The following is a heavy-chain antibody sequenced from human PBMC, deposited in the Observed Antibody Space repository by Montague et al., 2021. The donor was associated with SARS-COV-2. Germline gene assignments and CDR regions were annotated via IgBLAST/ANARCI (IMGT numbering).Heavy chain of an antibody. D-gene: IGHD5-12*01. Sequence: SETLSLTCSVSGGSMITNYWSWIRQPPGKGLEWMGYIYYTGSTDYKPSLESRATLSIDTSKNEFSLKLTSVTAADTAVYYCARGGGRLQYSYYYGMDVGGQGTTVTVSS. V-gene: IGHV4-59*01. CDR3: ARGGGRLQYSYYYGMDV. J-gene: IGHJ6*02. CDR1: GGSMITNY. CDR2: IYYTGST.